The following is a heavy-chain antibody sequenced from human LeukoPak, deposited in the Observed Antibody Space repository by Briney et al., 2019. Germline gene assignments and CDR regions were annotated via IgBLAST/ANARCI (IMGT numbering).Heavy chain of an antibody. V-gene: IGHV1-69*13. Sequence: SVKVSCKASGGTFSSYAISWVRQAPGQGLEWMGGIISIFGTANYAQKFQGRVTITADESTSTAYMEVSSLRSDDTALYYCATGGASGKRDYWGQGTLVTVSS. CDR2: IISIFGTA. J-gene: IGHJ4*02. CDR3: ATGGASGKRDY. D-gene: IGHD3-10*01. CDR1: GGTFSSYA.